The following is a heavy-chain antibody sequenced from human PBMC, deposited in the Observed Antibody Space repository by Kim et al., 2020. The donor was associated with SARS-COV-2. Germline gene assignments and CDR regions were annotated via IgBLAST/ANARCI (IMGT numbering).Heavy chain of an antibody. CDR1: GFTFSSYA. CDR3: AKDPAGPPYCGGDCFYYFDY. Sequence: GGSLRLSCAASGFTFSSYAMSWVRQAPAKGLEWVSAISGSGGSTYYADSVKGRFTISRDNSKNTLYLQMNSLRAEDTAVYYCAKDPAGPPYCGGDCFYYFDYWGQGTLVTVSS. D-gene: IGHD2-21*02. V-gene: IGHV3-23*01. CDR2: ISGSGGST. J-gene: IGHJ4*02.